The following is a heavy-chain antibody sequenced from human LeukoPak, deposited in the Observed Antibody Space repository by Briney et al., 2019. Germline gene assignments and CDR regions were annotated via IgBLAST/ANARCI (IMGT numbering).Heavy chain of an antibody. V-gene: IGHV1-24*01. CDR1: GYTFTSYD. J-gene: IGHJ4*02. D-gene: IGHD4-11*01. CDR3: APRSDYNNSNFDY. CDR2: FDPEDGET. Sequence: ASVKVSCKASGYTFTSYDINWVRQATGQGLEWMGGFDPEDGETIYAQKFQGRVTMTEDTSTDTAYMELSSLRSEDTAVYYCAPRSDYNNSNFDYWGQGTLVTVSS.